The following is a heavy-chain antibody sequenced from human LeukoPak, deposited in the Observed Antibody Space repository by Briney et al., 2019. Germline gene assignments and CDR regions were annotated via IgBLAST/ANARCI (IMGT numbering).Heavy chain of an antibody. CDR1: GFTFSSYA. Sequence: PGGSLRLSCAASGFTFSSYAMSWVRQAPGKGLERVSAISGSGGSTYYADSVKGRFTISRDNSKNTLYLRMNSLRAEDTAVYYCAKDQARPYYFDYWGQGTLVTVSS. J-gene: IGHJ4*02. CDR3: AKDQARPYYFDY. V-gene: IGHV3-23*01. CDR2: ISGSGGST.